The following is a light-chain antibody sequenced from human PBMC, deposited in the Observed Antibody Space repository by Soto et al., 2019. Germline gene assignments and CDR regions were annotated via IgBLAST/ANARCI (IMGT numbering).Light chain of an antibody. CDR2: KAS. CDR3: QQFDTFPTT. CDR1: QSISDC. Sequence: DIQMTQSPSTLSASVGDRVTIACRASQSISDCLAWYQQQPGQAPKFLIYKASNLESGVPSRFSGSGSGTEFTLNISSLQPEYFAAYYCQQFDTFPTTFGQGTNVEIK. J-gene: IGKJ1*01. V-gene: IGKV1-5*03.